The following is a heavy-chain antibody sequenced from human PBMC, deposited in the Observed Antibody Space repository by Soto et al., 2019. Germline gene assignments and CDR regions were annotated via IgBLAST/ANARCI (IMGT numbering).Heavy chain of an antibody. V-gene: IGHV1-3*01. CDR2: INAGNGNT. J-gene: IGHJ4*02. CDR3: ARVGGNWNDDYFDY. CDR1: GYTFTSYA. Sequence: ASVKVSCKASGYTFTSYAMHWVRQAPGQRLEWMGWINAGNGNTKYAQKFQGRVTITRDTSTRTAYMELSNLRSDDTAVYYCARVGGNWNDDYFDYWGQGTLVTVSS. D-gene: IGHD1-1*01.